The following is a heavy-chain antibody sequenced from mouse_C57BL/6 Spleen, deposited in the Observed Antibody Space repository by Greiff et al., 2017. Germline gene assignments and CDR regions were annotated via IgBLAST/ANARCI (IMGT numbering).Heavy chain of an antibody. CDR3: ARYATGTGYFDV. V-gene: IGHV7-3*01. D-gene: IGHD4-1*02. CDR2: IRNKANGYTT. Sequence: EVKLVESGGGLVQPGGSLSLSCAASGFTFTDYYMSWVRQPPGKALEWLGFIRNKANGYTTEYSSSVKGRFTTSRDNSESILYLQMNAMRDEDSATYYCARYATGTGYFDVWGTGTTVTVSS. J-gene: IGHJ1*03. CDR1: GFTFTDYY.